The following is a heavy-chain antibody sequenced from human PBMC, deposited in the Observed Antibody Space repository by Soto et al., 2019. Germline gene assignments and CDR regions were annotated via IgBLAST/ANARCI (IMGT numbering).Heavy chain of an antibody. CDR1: GGSISSYY. J-gene: IGHJ3*02. CDR2: IYYSGST. V-gene: IGHV4-59*08. Sequence: TLSLTCTVSGGSISSYYWSWIRQPPGKGLEWIGYIYYSGSTNYNPSLKSRVTISVDTSKNQFSLKLSSVTAADTAVYYCARQRDYYDFWSGYYTDAFDIWGQGTMVTVSS. D-gene: IGHD3-3*01. CDR3: ARQRDYYDFWSGYYTDAFDI.